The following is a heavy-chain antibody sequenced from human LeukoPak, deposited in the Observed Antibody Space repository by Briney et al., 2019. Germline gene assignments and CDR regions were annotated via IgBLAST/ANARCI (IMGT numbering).Heavy chain of an antibody. J-gene: IGHJ4*02. V-gene: IGHV3-23*01. Sequence: PGGSLRLSCAASGFTFSSYAMSWFRQAPGKGLEWVSAITGSGGNTYYADSVKGRFTISRDNSKNTLYLHMNSLRAEDTAVYYCAYERRGMDYWGQGTLVTVSS. CDR1: GFTFSSYA. D-gene: IGHD1-1*01. CDR3: AYERRGMDY. CDR2: ITGSGGNT.